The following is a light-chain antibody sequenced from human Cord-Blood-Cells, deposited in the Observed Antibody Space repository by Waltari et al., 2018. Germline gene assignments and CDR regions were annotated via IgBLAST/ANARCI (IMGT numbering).Light chain of an antibody. CDR3: QQRSNWPPLT. CDR1: QSVSSY. V-gene: IGKV3-11*01. Sequence: EIVLTQSPATLSLSPGERASQSVSSYLAWYQQKPGQAPRLLIYDVSNRATGIPARFSGSGSGTDFTLTISSLEPEDFAVYYCQQRSNWPPLTFGGGTKVEIK. CDR2: DVS. J-gene: IGKJ4*01.